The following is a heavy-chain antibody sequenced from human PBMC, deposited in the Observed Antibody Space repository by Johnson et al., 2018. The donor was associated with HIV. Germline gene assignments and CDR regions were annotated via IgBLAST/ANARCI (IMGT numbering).Heavy chain of an antibody. D-gene: IGHD4-23*01. CDR3: AKSNGNAFDI. CDR2: IDWNGGST. Sequence: VQLVESGGGLVKPGGSLRLSCAASGFTFDDYGMSWVRQPPGKGLEWVYGIDWNGGSTRYADSVRGRFTISRDNSKNPLYLQMHSLRVEDTAVYFCAKSNGNAFDIWGQGTMVTVSS. J-gene: IGHJ3*02. CDR1: GFTFDDYG. V-gene: IGHV3-20*04.